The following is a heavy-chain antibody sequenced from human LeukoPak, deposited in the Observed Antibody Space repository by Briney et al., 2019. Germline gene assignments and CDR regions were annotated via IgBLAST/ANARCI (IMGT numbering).Heavy chain of an antibody. J-gene: IGHJ1*01. CDR1: GYSFSGYY. Sequence: ASVEVSCKASGYSFSGYYIHWVRQAPGQGLEWMGRINPNSGGTNYVENLQGRVTITRDTSISTAYLELSRLTSDDTAVYYCARGSYHYDDSGYLGFQHWGQGTLVTVSS. V-gene: IGHV1-2*06. CDR2: INPNSGGT. CDR3: ARGSYHYDDSGYLGFQH. D-gene: IGHD3-22*01.